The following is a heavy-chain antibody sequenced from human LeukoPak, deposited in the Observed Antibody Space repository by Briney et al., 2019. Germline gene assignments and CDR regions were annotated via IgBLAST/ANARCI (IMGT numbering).Heavy chain of an antibody. CDR1: GYTFTSYG. Sequence: ASVKVSCKASGYTFTSYGISWVRQAPGQGLEWMGWISAYNGNTNYAQKLQGRVTMTTDTSMSTAYMELRSLRSDDTAVYYCARGPSPLYYGSGSPNWFDPWGQGTLVTVSS. CDR3: ARGPSPLYYGSGSPNWFDP. J-gene: IGHJ5*02. CDR2: ISAYNGNT. D-gene: IGHD3-10*01. V-gene: IGHV1-18*01.